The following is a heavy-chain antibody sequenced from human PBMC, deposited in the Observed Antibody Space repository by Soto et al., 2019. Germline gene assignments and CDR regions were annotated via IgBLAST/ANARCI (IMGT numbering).Heavy chain of an antibody. CDR2: INNDGSTT. CDR3: ARTYSSGWYWGWFDP. D-gene: IGHD6-19*01. J-gene: IGHJ5*02. Sequence: EVQLVESGGGLVQPGGSLRLSCAASGFTFSSYWMHWVRQAPVKGLVWVSRINNDGSTTSYADSVKGRFTISRDNAKNTLYLQMNSLRAEDTAVYYCARTYSSGWYWGWFDPWGQGTLVTVSS. CDR1: GFTFSSYW. V-gene: IGHV3-74*01.